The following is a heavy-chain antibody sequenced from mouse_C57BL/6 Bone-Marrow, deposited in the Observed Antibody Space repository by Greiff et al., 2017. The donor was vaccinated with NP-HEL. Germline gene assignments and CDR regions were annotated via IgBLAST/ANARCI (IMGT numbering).Heavy chain of an antibody. CDR2: IYPGSGNT. J-gene: IGHJ4*01. D-gene: IGHD1-1*01. Sequence: QVQLQQSGAELARPGASVKLSCKASGYTFTSYGISWVKQRTGQGLEWIGEIYPGSGNTYYNEKFKGKATLTADKSSSTAYMELRRLTSEDSAVYSWGSTTVVGGQGTSVTVSS. CDR3: GSTTVV. V-gene: IGHV1-81*01. CDR1: GYTFTSYG.